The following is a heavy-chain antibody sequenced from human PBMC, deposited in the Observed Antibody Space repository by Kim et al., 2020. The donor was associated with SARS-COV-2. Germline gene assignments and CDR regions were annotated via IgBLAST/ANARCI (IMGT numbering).Heavy chain of an antibody. Sequence: SETLSLTCAVSGGSISSSNWWSWVRQPPGKGLEWIGEIYHSGSTNYNPSLKSRVTISVDKSKNQFSLKLSSVTAADTAVYYCARAEPDITGTLSHFDYWGQGTLVTVSS. CDR2: IYHSGST. D-gene: IGHD1-7*01. CDR3: ARAEPDITGTLSHFDY. CDR1: GGSISSSNW. J-gene: IGHJ4*02. V-gene: IGHV4-4*02.